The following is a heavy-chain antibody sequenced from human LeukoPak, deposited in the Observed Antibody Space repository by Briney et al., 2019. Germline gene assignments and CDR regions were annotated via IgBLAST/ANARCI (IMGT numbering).Heavy chain of an antibody. D-gene: IGHD4-17*01. V-gene: IGHV1-46*01. J-gene: IGHJ5*02. CDR3: ARDITTTVSNWFDP. CDR2: INPSGGST. Sequence: ASVKVSCKASGYTFTSYDINWVRQATGQGLEWMGIINPSGGSTSYAQKFQGRVTMTRDTSTSTVYMELSSLRSEDTAVYYCARDITTTVSNWFDPWGQGTLVTVSS. CDR1: GYTFTSYD.